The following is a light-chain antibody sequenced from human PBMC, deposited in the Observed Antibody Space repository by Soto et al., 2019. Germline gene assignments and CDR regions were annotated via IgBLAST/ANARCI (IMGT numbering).Light chain of an antibody. J-gene: IGLJ3*02. Sequence: QSVLTQSPSASASLGASVKLTCTLSSGHSSYAIAWHQQQPEKGPRYLLKLNSDGSHRKGDGIPDRFSGSSSGAERYLTISSLQSEDEADYYWQTWSTGIHWVFGGGTKLTVL. CDR3: QTWSTGIHWV. V-gene: IGLV4-69*01. CDR2: LNSDGSH. CDR1: SGHSSYA.